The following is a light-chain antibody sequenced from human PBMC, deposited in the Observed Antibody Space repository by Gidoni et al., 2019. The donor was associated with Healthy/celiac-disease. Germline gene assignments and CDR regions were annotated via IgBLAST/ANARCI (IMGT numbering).Light chain of an antibody. J-gene: IGLJ2*01. CDR1: RSNIGAGYD. CDR3: QSYDSSLSGVV. Sequence: SVLTPPPSVSGAPGQRVTISCTGSRSNIGAGYDVNWYQQLPGKAPKLIIYGNSNRPSGVPDRFSGSKSGTSASLAITGLQAEDEADYYCQSYDSSLSGVVFDGGTKLTVL. CDR2: GNS. V-gene: IGLV1-40*01.